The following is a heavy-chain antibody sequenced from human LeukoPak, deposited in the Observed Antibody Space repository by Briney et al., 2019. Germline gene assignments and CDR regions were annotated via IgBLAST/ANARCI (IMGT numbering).Heavy chain of an antibody. CDR1: GFTFSSYA. CDR2: ISYDGSNK. D-gene: IGHD4-4*01. J-gene: IGHJ6*02. CDR3: ARDLEAVTRVPMDV. Sequence: GRSLRLSCAASGFTFSSYAMHWVRQAPGKELEWVAVISYDGSNKYYADSVKGRFTISRDNSKNTLYLQMNSLRAEDTAVYYCARDLEAVTRVPMDVWGQGTTVTVSS. V-gene: IGHV3-30-3*01.